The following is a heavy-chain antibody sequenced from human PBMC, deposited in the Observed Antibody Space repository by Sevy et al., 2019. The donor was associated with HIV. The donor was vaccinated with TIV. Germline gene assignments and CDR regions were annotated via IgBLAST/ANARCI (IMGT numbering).Heavy chain of an antibody. D-gene: IGHD3-3*01. CDR3: AKDAQSYYDFWSGYPVPHFDY. V-gene: IGHV3-30*18. Sequence: GGSLRLSCAASGFTFSSYGMHWVRQAPGKGLEWVAVISYDGSNKYYADSVKGRFTISRDNSKNTLYLQMNSLRAEDTAVYYCAKDAQSYYDFWSGYPVPHFDYWGQGTLVTVSS. CDR1: GFTFSSYG. CDR2: ISYDGSNK. J-gene: IGHJ4*02.